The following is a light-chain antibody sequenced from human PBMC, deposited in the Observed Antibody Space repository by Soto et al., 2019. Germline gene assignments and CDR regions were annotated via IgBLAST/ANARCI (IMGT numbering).Light chain of an antibody. CDR3: PSLL. V-gene: IGKV1-27*01. CDR2: AES. CDR1: QGISNY. J-gene: IGKJ1*01. Sequence: DIQMTQSPSSLSASVGDRVTITCRASQGISNYLAWYQQKPGKVPNLLIYAESTLQSGATSRFSGSGSGTVFPFNISSLEPEEVATYSCPSLLFGQGTKVEIK.